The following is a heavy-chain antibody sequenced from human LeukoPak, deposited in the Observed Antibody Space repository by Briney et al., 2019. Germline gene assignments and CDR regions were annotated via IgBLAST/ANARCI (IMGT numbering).Heavy chain of an antibody. CDR3: AKTGPRYFDWLLSYFDY. CDR2: ISGSGGST. Sequence: PGGSLRLSCAASGFTFSSYAMSWVRQAPGKGLEWVSAISGSGGSTYYADSVKGRFTISRDNSKNTLYLQMNSLRAEDTAVYYCAKTGPRYFDWLLSYFDYWGQGTLVTVSS. D-gene: IGHD3-9*01. V-gene: IGHV3-23*01. CDR1: GFTFSSYA. J-gene: IGHJ4*02.